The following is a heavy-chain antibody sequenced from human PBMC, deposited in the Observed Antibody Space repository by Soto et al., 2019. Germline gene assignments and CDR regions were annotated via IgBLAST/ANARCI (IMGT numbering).Heavy chain of an antibody. V-gene: IGHV4-59*08. Sequence: PSDTLSLTCTITGVSISSYYSSWIRQPPGKGLEWIGYIYNSGSTNYNPSLKIRVTISVDTSKNQFSLKLSSVTAADTAVYYCARGSTGERRRWESYWGQGTL. D-gene: IGHD1-26*01. J-gene: IGHJ4*02. CDR2: IYNSGST. CDR1: GVSISSYY. CDR3: ARGSTGERRRWESY.